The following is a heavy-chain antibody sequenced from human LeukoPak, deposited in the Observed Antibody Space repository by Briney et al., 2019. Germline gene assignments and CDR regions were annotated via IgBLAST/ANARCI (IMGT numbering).Heavy chain of an antibody. CDR3: AGDVGSMGIAYYDILTGYWENWFDP. J-gene: IGHJ5*02. CDR2: ISSSSSYI. D-gene: IGHD3-9*01. Sequence: PGGSLRLSCAASGFTFSSYSMNWVRQAPGKGLEWVSSISSSSSYIYYADSVKGRFTISRDNAKNSLYLQMNSLRAEDTAVYYCAGDVGSMGIAYYDILTGYWENWFDPWGQGTLVTVSS. CDR1: GFTFSSYS. V-gene: IGHV3-21*01.